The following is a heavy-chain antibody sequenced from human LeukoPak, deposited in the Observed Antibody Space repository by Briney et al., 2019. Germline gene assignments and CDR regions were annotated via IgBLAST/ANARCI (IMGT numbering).Heavy chain of an antibody. CDR2: ISHSGST. Sequence: SETLSLTCTVSGYSISSTYYGAWIRQPPGKGLEWIATISHSGSTYYTPSLESRLTISLDTSRDHFSLRLSSVTAADTAVYYCARVNAPVATFDYWGLGTLVAVSS. D-gene: IGHD1-1*01. CDR1: GYSISSTYY. J-gene: IGHJ4*02. V-gene: IGHV4-38-2*02. CDR3: ARVNAPVATFDY.